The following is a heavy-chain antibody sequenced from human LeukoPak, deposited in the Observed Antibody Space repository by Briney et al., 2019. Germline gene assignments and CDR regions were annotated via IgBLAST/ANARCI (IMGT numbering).Heavy chain of an antibody. CDR2: IYDSGST. CDR3: ARGRYYFDY. V-gene: IGHV4-59*01. J-gene: IGHJ4*02. Sequence: PAETLSLTCTVSGGSISSYYLSWIRQPPGKGLEGMGYIYDSGSTNYNPSLNSRVNISVGRSNNQFSLTVSSVNAADTAVYYCARGRYYFDYWGQGTLVTVSS. CDR1: GGSISSYY.